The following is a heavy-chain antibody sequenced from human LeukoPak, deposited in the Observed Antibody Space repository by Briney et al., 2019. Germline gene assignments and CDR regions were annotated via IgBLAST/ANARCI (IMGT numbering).Heavy chain of an antibody. D-gene: IGHD3-3*01. CDR2: IYYSGST. V-gene: IGHV4-30-4*08. J-gene: IGHJ4*02. CDR1: GGSISSGDYY. CDR3: ARHGITIFGVVMPLLD. Sequence: PSETLSLTCTVSGGSISSGDYYWSWIRQPPGKGLEWIGYIYYSGSTYYNPSLKSRVTISVDTSKNQFSLKLSSVTAADTAVYYCARHGITIFGVVMPLLDWGQGTLVTVSS.